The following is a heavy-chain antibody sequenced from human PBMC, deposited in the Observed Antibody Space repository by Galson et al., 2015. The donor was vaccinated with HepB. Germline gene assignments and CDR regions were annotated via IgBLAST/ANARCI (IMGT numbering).Heavy chain of an antibody. CDR3: ARDEQSSGSCLDS. J-gene: IGHJ4*03. V-gene: IGHV3-23*01. D-gene: IGHD1/OR15-1a*01. Sequence: SLRLSCAASGFTFSSYAMSWVRQAPGKGLEWVSAISGDGDNTYDADSLKGRFTISRDNSKGTLYLQMNSLRAEDTGFYYCARDEQSSGSCLDSWGKGTLVAVSS. CDR1: GFTFSSYA. CDR2: ISGDGDNT.